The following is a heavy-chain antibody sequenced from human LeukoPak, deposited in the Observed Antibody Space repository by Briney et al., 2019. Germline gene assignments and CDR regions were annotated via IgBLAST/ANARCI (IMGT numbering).Heavy chain of an antibody. CDR2: ISSSGGNT. Sequence: GGSLRLSCAASGFTFSSYSMSWVRQAPGKGLEWVSAISSSGGNTYYADSVKGRFTISRDNSKNTLYLQMNSLRAEDTAVYYCARDGGSWLPNYYYYYYMDVWGKGTTVTVSS. V-gene: IGHV3-23*01. CDR1: GFTFSSYS. CDR3: ARDGGSWLPNYYYYYYMDV. D-gene: IGHD6-13*01. J-gene: IGHJ6*03.